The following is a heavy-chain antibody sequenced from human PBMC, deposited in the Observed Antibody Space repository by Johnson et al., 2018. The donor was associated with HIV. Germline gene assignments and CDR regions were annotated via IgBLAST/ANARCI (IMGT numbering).Heavy chain of an antibody. V-gene: IGHV3-30-3*01. D-gene: IGHD3-10*01. Sequence: QVRLVESGGGVVQPGGSLRLSCAASGFTFSTYAMHWVRQAPGKGLEWVAVMSYDGINKYYADSVKGRFTISRDNSKNTLYLQMNSLRAEDTAVYYCVKGALGAYDAFDIWGQGTMVTVSS. CDR3: VKGALGAYDAFDI. CDR2: MSYDGINK. J-gene: IGHJ3*02. CDR1: GFTFSTYA.